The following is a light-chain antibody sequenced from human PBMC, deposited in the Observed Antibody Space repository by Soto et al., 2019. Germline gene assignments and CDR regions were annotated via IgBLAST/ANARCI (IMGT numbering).Light chain of an antibody. CDR3: QQYGSSGT. Sequence: IVLTQAPGTLSLSPGERATLSCRASQSVSNNYLAWYQQKPGQAPRLLIYGASNRATGIPDRFSGSGSGTYFTLTISRLEPEDFAVYYCQQYGSSGTSGQGTKV. CDR2: GAS. J-gene: IGKJ1*01. CDR1: QSVSNNY. V-gene: IGKV3-20*01.